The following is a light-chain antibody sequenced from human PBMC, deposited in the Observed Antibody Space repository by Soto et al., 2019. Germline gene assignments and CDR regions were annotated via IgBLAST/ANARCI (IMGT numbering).Light chain of an antibody. V-gene: IGLV2-8*01. Sequence: QSVLTQPPSASGSPGQSVTLSCTGTSSDVSAYNYVSWYQQHAGKAPKLVIYEVTKRPSGVPDRFSGSKSANTASLTVSGLQAEDEADYYYSSFASSNTWVFGGGTQLTVL. CDR2: EVT. CDR3: SSFASSNTWV. CDR1: SSDVSAYNY. J-gene: IGLJ3*02.